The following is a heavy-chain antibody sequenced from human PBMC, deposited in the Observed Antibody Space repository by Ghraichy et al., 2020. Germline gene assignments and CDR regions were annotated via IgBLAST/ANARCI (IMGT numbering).Heavy chain of an antibody. CDR3: ARELVVGRAEYFHH. V-gene: IGHV3-7*01. D-gene: IGHD6-19*01. J-gene: IGHJ1*01. CDR2: MNPNGGEK. Sequence: GESLNISCAASGFTFSNYWMTWVRQAPGRGLEWVANMNPNGGEKYYVDSVKGRFTISRDNAQNSLYLQMSSLRAEDTAVYYCARELVVGRAEYFHHWGQGTLVTVSS. CDR1: GFTFSNYW.